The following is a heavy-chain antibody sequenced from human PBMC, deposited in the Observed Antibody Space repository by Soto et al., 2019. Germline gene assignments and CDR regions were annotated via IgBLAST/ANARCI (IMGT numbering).Heavy chain of an antibody. Sequence: QVQLQESGPGLVKPSETLSLTCTVSGGSISSYYWRWIRQPPGKGLEWIGYIYYSGSTNYNPSLKSRVTISVDTSKNQFSLKLSSVTAADTAVYYCARHGDYGDAIDYWGQGTLVTVSS. CDR1: GGSISSYY. CDR2: IYYSGST. CDR3: ARHGDYGDAIDY. D-gene: IGHD4-17*01. V-gene: IGHV4-59*08. J-gene: IGHJ4*02.